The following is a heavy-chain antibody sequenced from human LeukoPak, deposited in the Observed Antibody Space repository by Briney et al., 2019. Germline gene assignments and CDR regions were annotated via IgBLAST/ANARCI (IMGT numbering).Heavy chain of an antibody. V-gene: IGHV3-23*01. D-gene: IGHD6-13*01. Sequence: GGSLRLSCAASGFTFSAYSMNWVRQAPGRGLEWVSAIHGSSGRTYYVDSVRGRFTISRDNSQNTLYLQMNSLRVEDTAVYYCAKDQGSYSSSWFSDRWGQGTLVTVSS. CDR1: GFTFSAYS. CDR2: IHGSSGRT. CDR3: AKDQGSYSSSWFSDR. J-gene: IGHJ4*02.